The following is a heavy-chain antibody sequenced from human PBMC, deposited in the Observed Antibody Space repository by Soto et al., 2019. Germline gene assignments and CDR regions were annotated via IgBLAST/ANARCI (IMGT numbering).Heavy chain of an antibody. V-gene: IGHV5-51*01. Sequence: GESLKISCKGSGYSFTSYWIGWVRQMPGKGLEWMGIIYPGDSDTRYSPSFQGQVTISADKSISTAYLQWSSLKASDTAMYYCARQPLLWFGSQLGVYGMDVWGQGTTVTVSS. CDR1: GYSFTSYW. CDR3: ARQPLLWFGSQLGVYGMDV. J-gene: IGHJ6*02. CDR2: IYPGDSDT. D-gene: IGHD3-10*01.